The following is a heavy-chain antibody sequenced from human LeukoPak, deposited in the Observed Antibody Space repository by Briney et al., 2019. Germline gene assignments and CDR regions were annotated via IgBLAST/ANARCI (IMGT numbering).Heavy chain of an antibody. CDR2: IYSDGRT. D-gene: IGHD6-19*01. Sequence: GGSLRLSCAASGLTVSANYMSWVRQAPGKGLEWVSVIYSDGRTYYADSVKGRFTISGDNSKNTLFPQMNSLRVEDTAVYYCARDVSSGWYWSAAFDIWGQGTMVTVSS. CDR1: GLTVSANY. J-gene: IGHJ3*02. V-gene: IGHV3-53*01. CDR3: ARDVSSGWYWSAAFDI.